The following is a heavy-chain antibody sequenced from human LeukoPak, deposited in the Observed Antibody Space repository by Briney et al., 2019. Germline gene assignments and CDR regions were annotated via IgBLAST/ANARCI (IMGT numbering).Heavy chain of an antibody. J-gene: IGHJ4*02. CDR3: AREIKRSSGWYDFDY. Sequence: GGSLRLSCAASGFTFSSYEMNWVRQAPGKGLEWVSYISSSGDTIYYADSVKGRFTISRDNAKNSLCLQMNSLRAEDTAVYYCAREIKRSSGWYDFDYWGQGTLVTVSS. D-gene: IGHD6-19*01. CDR1: GFTFSSYE. CDR2: ISSSGDTI. V-gene: IGHV3-48*03.